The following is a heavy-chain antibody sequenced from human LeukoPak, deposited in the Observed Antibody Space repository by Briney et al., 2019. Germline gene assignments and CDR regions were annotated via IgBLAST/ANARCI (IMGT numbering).Heavy chain of an antibody. CDR2: IRQDGSDK. J-gene: IGHJ3*02. D-gene: IGHD2-2*01. V-gene: IGHV3-7*01. CDR3: ARLSDTEGSSTSYRASDI. Sequence: GGSLRLSCAASGFTFTTHWMSWVRQAPGKGLEWVANIRQDGSDKHYLESVKGRFSISRDNAKNSLYLQMNSLRAEDTAVYYCARLSDTEGSSTSYRASDIWGQGTLVTVSS. CDR1: GFTFTTHW.